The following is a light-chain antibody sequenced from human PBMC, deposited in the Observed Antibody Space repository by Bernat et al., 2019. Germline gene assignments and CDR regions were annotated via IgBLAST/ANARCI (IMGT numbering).Light chain of an antibody. CDR1: ALPKHY. CDR2: KDT. J-gene: IGLJ3*02. CDR3: QSAASAGTSPRV. Sequence: SYELTQPLSVSVSPGQTARITCSGDALPKHYAYWYQQKSGQAPVLVIYKDTERPSGIPERFSGSSSGTTVTLTISGVQIEDEATYYCQSAASAGTSPRVFGGGTKLTVL. V-gene: IGLV3-25*03.